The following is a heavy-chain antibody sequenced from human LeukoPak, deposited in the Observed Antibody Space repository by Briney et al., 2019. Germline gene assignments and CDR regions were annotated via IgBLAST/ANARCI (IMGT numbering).Heavy chain of an antibody. CDR3: AKNPYSSGWYGAFDI. CDR2: IFGSGGSA. Sequence: QPGVSLRLSCAASGFTFNTYAMYWVRQAPGKGLEWVSGIFGSGGSAHYADSVKGRFTISRDNSKNTVYLQMNSLRAEDTAVYYCAKNPYSSGWYGAFDIWGPGTMVTVSS. CDR1: GFTFNTYA. J-gene: IGHJ3*02. D-gene: IGHD6-19*01. V-gene: IGHV3-23*01.